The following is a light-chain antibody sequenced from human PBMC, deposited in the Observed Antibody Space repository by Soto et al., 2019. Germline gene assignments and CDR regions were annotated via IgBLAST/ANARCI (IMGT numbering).Light chain of an antibody. CDR2: DAS. CDR1: QTIGTY. CDR3: QQSYTTPLT. V-gene: IGKV1-39*01. J-gene: IGKJ1*01. Sequence: DIEVTQSTSSLAASLCDRFTITFLASQTIGTYVNWYRQKSGAAPELLIYDASTLQSGVPSRFRGGASGTDFTLTISSLQLDDFATYYCQQSYTTPLTFGQGTKVDIK.